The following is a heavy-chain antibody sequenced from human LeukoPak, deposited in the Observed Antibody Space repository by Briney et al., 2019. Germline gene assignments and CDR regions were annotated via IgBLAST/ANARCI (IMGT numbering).Heavy chain of an antibody. D-gene: IGHD1-26*01. J-gene: IGHJ4*02. CDR1: GYTFTGYY. Sequence: ASVTVSYKASGYTFTGYYMHWVRQAPGQGREWMGWINPNSGGTNYAQKFQGRVTMTRDTSISTAYMELSRLRSDDTAVYYCARDRVGATAYWGQGTLVTVSS. V-gene: IGHV1-2*02. CDR2: INPNSGGT. CDR3: ARDRVGATAY.